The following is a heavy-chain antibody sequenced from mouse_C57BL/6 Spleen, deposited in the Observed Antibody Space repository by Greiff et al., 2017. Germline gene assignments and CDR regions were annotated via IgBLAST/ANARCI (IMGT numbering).Heavy chain of an antibody. CDR3: ARGRLRDYAMDY. CDR2: IYPSDGST. CDR1: GYTFTSYD. D-gene: IGHD2-4*01. J-gene: IGHJ4*01. Sequence: QVQLQQSGPELVKPGASVKLSCKASGYTFTSYDINWVKQRPGQGLEWIGWIYPSDGSTKYNEKFKGKATLTVDTSSSTAYMELHSLTSEDSAVYFCARGRLRDYAMDYWGQGTSVTVSS. V-gene: IGHV1-85*01.